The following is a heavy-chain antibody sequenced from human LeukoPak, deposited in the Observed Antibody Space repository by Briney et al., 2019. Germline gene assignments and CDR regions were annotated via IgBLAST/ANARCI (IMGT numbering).Heavy chain of an antibody. Sequence: PGGSLRLSCAASGFTFSTSDMHWVRRPTGRNLEWVSAIGFAGDTYYADSLKGRFTISRENAKNSLYLQMSSLRAGDTAVYYCARARDVDTDAFHIWGQGTMVTVSS. J-gene: IGHJ3*02. V-gene: IGHV3-13*01. D-gene: IGHD5-18*01. CDR2: IGFAGDT. CDR1: GFTFSTSD. CDR3: ARARDVDTDAFHI.